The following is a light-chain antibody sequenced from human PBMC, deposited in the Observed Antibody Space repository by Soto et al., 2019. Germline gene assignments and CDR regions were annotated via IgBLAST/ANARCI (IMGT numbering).Light chain of an antibody. CDR2: GAS. V-gene: IGKV3-20*01. CDR3: QQYGRAPPT. J-gene: IGKJ3*01. CDR1: QSVSNSY. Sequence: EIALTQSPGTLSLSPGERATLSCRASQSVSNSYLAWYQQRPGEAPRLLIYGASSRTAGIPDRFSGSGSGTDFTFTISRLEPEDFAVYYCQQYGRAPPTFGPGNKVDI.